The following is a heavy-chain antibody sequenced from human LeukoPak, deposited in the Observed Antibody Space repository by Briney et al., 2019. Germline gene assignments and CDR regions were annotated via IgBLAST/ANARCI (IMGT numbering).Heavy chain of an antibody. D-gene: IGHD4-17*01. J-gene: IGHJ4*02. V-gene: IGHV4-31*03. CDR1: GGSISSGGYY. CDR2: IYYSGST. Sequence: SQTLSLTCTVSGGSISSGGYYWSWIRQHPGKGLEWIGYIYYSGSTYYNPPLKSRVTISVDTSKNQFSLKLSSVTAADTAVYYCARAYGDYGPNFDYWGQGTLVTVSS. CDR3: ARAYGDYGPNFDY.